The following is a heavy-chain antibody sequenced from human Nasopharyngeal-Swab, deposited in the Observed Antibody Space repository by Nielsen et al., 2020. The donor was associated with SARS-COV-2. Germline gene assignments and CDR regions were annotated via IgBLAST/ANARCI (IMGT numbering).Heavy chain of an antibody. J-gene: IGHJ4*02. CDR3: ASSGEQQLVPDY. CDR1: GFTVSSNY. Sequence: GESLKISCAASGFTVSSNYMSWVRQAPGKRLEWVSVIYSGGSTYYADSVKGRFTISRDNSKNTLYLQMNSLRAEDTAVYYCASSGEQQLVPDYWGQGTLVTVSS. V-gene: IGHV3-66*01. D-gene: IGHD6-13*01. CDR2: IYSGGST.